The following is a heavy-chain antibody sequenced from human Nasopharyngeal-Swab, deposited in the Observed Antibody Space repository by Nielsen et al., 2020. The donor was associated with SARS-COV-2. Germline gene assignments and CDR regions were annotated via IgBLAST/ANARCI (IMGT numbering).Heavy chain of an antibody. V-gene: IGHV1-18*04. Sequence: ASVKVSCKASGYTFTTYGISWARQAPGQGLEWLGWINTYNGDTSHAQSLQGRITMTTDASTSTAYMELRSLRSDDTAVYYCARANYCRVGSCRGVTHNWFAPWGQGTPVTVSS. J-gene: IGHJ5*02. D-gene: IGHD2-15*01. CDR2: INTYNGDT. CDR3: ARANYCRVGSCRGVTHNWFAP. CDR1: GYTFTTYG.